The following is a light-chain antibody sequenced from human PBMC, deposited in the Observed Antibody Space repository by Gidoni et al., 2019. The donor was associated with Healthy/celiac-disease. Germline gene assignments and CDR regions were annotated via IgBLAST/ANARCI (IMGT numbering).Light chain of an antibody. Sequence: DIRLTHSPSSLSASVGDRVTITCQASQDISNYLTWYQQKPGKAPKLLIYAASNLETGVPSRFSGSGSGTDFTFTISSLQPEDIATYYCQQYDNFPITFGQGKRLEIK. CDR3: QQYDNFPIT. CDR1: QDISNY. V-gene: IGKV1-33*01. J-gene: IGKJ5*01. CDR2: AAS.